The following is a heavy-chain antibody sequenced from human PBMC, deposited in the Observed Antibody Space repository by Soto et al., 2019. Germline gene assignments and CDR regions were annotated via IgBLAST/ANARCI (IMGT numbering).Heavy chain of an antibody. J-gene: IGHJ4*02. V-gene: IGHV2-5*02. CDR1: GFSFSSSAVG. CDR2: IYWDDDK. CDR3: VRRTTVRGVIEAHFDN. D-gene: IGHD3-10*01. Sequence: QITLKESGPTLVKPTQTLTLTCTFSGFSFSSSAVGVAWIRQPPGKALEWLALIYWDDDKRYSPSLKSRLTITSDTSKNQVVLTMTNMDPVDTGTYFCVRRTTVRGVIEAHFDNWGQGTLVTVSS.